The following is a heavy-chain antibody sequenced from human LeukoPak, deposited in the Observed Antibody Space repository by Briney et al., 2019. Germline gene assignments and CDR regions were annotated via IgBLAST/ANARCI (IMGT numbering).Heavy chain of an antibody. J-gene: IGHJ5*02. CDR1: GGSFSGYY. V-gene: IGHV4-34*01. CDR2: INHSGST. Sequence: SGTLSLTCAVYGGSFSGYYWSWIRQPPGKGLEWIGEINHSGSTNYSPSLKSRVTISVDTSKNQFSLKLSSVTAADTAVYYCARAKGSGSYFNWFDPWGQGTLVTVSS. D-gene: IGHD3-10*01. CDR3: ARAKGSGSYFNWFDP.